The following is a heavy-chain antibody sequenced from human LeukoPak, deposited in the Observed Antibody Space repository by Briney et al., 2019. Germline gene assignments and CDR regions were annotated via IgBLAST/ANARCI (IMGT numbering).Heavy chain of an antibody. CDR1: GYTLTRYG. V-gene: IGHV1-18*01. D-gene: IGHD3-3*01. CDR2: ISAYNGNT. Sequence: ASVKVSCKASGYTLTRYGISWVRHAPGQGLEWMGWISAYNGNTNYAQKLQGRVTMTTDTSTSTAYMELRSLRSDDTAVYYCARDTSDFSDYLDYYYGMDVWGQGTTVTVSS. CDR3: ARDTSDFSDYLDYYYGMDV. J-gene: IGHJ6*02.